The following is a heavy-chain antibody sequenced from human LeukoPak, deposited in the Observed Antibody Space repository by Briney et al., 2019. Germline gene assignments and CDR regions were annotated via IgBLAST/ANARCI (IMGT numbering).Heavy chain of an antibody. CDR3: ARDRAVSGRYYFDS. Sequence: GGSLRLSCAASRFTFSTYSMSWVRQAPGKGLEWVANIKQDGSEKYYVDSVKGRFTISRDNAKNSLYLQMNSLRAEDTAVYYCARDRAVSGRYYFDSWGRGTLVTVSS. V-gene: IGHV3-7*01. CDR2: IKQDGSEK. J-gene: IGHJ4*02. D-gene: IGHD6-19*01. CDR1: RFTFSTYS.